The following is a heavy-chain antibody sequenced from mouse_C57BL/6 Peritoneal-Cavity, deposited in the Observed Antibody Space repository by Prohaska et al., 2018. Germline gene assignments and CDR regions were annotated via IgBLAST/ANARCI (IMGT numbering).Heavy chain of an antibody. J-gene: IGHJ1*03. CDR2: INSVGSAI. V-gene: IGHV11-2*01. Sequence: EVQLLETGGGLVQPGGSRGLSCEGSGFTFSGFWMSWVRQTPGKLLEWIGDINSVGSAINYAPSIKDRFSIFRDNDKSTLDLQMSNVRSEDTATYFCMRYGNYWYFDVWGTGTTVTVSS. CDR3: MRYGNYWYFDV. D-gene: IGHD2-1*01. CDR1: GFTFSGFW.